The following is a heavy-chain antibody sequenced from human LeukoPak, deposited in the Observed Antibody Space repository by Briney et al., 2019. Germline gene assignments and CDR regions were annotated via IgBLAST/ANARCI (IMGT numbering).Heavy chain of an antibody. V-gene: IGHV4-39*01. CDR3: ARLTTTYYDFWSGDYTGWYFDL. D-gene: IGHD3-3*01. J-gene: IGHJ2*01. CDR1: GGSISCSSYY. Sequence: PSETLSLTCTVSGGSISCSSYYWGWIRQPPGKGLEWIGSIYYSGSTYYNPSLKSRVTISVDTSKNQFSLKLSSVTAADTAVYYCARLTTTYYDFWSGDYTGWYFDLWGRGTLVTVSS. CDR2: IYYSGST.